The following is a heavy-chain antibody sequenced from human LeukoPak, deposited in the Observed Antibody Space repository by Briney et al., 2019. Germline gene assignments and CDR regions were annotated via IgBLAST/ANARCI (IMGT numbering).Heavy chain of an antibody. CDR2: IYYSGST. CDR3: ARVWDYYDSSGYFDY. Sequence: SETLSLTCTVSGGSISSGGYYWSWIRQHPGKGLEWIGYIYYSGSTYYNPSLKSRVTISVDTSKNQFSLKLSSVTAADTAVYYCARVWDYYDSSGYFDYWGQGTLVTVSS. J-gene: IGHJ4*02. D-gene: IGHD3-22*01. V-gene: IGHV4-31*03. CDR1: GGSISSGGYY.